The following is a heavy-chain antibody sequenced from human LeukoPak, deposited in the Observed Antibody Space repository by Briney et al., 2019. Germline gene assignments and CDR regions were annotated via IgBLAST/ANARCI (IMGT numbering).Heavy chain of an antibody. J-gene: IGHJ4*02. CDR1: GFTVSSNY. V-gene: IGHV3-66*01. CDR3: ARDSPRTGRYFDWLLFDY. D-gene: IGHD3-9*01. Sequence: GGSLRLSCAASGFTVSSNYMSWVRQAPGKGLEWVSVIYSGGSTYYADTVKGRFTISRDNSKNTLYLQMNSLRAEDTAVYYCARDSPRTGRYFDWLLFDYWGQGTLVTVSS. CDR2: IYSGGST.